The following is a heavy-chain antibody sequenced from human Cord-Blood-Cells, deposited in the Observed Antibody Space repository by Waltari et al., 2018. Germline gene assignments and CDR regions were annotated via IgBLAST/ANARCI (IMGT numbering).Heavy chain of an antibody. Sequence: QVQLQQWGAGLLKPSETLSLTCAVYGGSFSGYYWSWIRQPPGKGLEGIGEINHSGSTNDNPSLQSRGTISVDTSKNQFSLKLSSVTAADTAVYYCARGPGCSGGSCYFFDYWGQGTLVTVSS. V-gene: IGHV4-34*01. CDR1: GGSFSGYY. CDR2: INHSGST. D-gene: IGHD2-15*01. CDR3: ARGPGCSGGSCYFFDY. J-gene: IGHJ4*02.